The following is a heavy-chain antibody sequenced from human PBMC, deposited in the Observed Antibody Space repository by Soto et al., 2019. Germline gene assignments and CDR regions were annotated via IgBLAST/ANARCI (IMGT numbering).Heavy chain of an antibody. Sequence: ASVKVSCKASGYSFTRYGIGWARQAPGQGLEWMGWINAYNGNTNYAQNLQGRLTLTTDTSATTAYMELRSLRSNDTAIYYCAMVDVYVKPSQQDVWGQGTTVTVAS. CDR2: INAYNGNT. V-gene: IGHV1-18*01. CDR1: GYSFTRYG. CDR3: AMVDVYVKPSQQDV. D-gene: IGHD3-16*01. J-gene: IGHJ6*02.